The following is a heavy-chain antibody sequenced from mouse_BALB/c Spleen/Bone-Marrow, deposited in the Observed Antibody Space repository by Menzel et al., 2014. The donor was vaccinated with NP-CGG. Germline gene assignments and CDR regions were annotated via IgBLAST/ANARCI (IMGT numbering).Heavy chain of an antibody. J-gene: IGHJ3*01. D-gene: IGHD2-10*01. CDR1: GFTFTDYY. CDR2: IRNKANGYTT. Sequence: EVMLVESGGGLVQPGGSLRLSCATSGFTFTDYYMSWVRQPPGKALEWLGFIRNKANGYTTEYSASVKGRFTISRDNSQSILYLQKNPLTAEDSATYYRARPPYYGNSAWFAYWGQGTLVTGSA. V-gene: IGHV7-3*02. CDR3: ARPPYYGNSAWFAY.